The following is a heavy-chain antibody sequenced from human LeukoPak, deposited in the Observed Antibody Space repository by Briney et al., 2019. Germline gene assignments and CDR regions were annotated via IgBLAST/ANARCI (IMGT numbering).Heavy chain of an antibody. D-gene: IGHD3-9*01. Sequence: PGRSLRLSCAASGFTFSSYGMHWVRQAPGKGLEWVAVISYDGSNKYYADSVKGRFTISRDNSKNTLYLQMNSLRAEDTAVYYCAKDNVLRYFDWSALVGVNWFDPWGQGTLVTVSS. CDR2: ISYDGSNK. V-gene: IGHV3-30*18. CDR1: GFTFSSYG. J-gene: IGHJ5*02. CDR3: AKDNVLRYFDWSALVGVNWFDP.